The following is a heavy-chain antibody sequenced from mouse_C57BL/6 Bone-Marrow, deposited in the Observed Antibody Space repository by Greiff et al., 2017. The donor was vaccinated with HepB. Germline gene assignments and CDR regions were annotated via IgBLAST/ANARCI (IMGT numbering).Heavy chain of an antibody. Sequence: EVQGVESGGGLVQPGGSLKLSCAASGFTFSDYYMYWVRQTPEKRLEWVAYISNGGGSTYYPDTVKGRFTISRDNAKNTLYLQMSRLKSEDTAMYYCARQGLLRSFDYWGQGTTLTVSS. D-gene: IGHD1-1*01. CDR3: ARQGLLRSFDY. V-gene: IGHV5-12*01. J-gene: IGHJ2*01. CDR2: ISNGGGST. CDR1: GFTFSDYY.